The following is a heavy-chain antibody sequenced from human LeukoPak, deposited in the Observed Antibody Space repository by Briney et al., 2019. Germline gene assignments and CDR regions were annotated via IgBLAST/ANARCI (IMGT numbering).Heavy chain of an antibody. D-gene: IGHD6-13*01. J-gene: IGHJ4*02. CDR3: ARAAAAILVNY. CDR2: INHSGST. Sequence: PSETLSLTCAVYGGSFSGYYWSWIRQPPGKGLEWIGEINHSGSTNYNPSLKSRVTISVDTSKNQFSLKLSSVTAADTAVYYCARAAAAILVNYWGQGTLVTVSS. V-gene: IGHV4-34*01. CDR1: GGSFSGYY.